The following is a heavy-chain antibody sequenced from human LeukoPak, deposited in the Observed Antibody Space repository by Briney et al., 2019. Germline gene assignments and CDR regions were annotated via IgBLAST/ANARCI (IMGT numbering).Heavy chain of an antibody. CDR1: GGSISSGSYY. CDR3: ARVTGYDFWSGYPSGIHFDY. Sequence: PSQTLSLTCTVSGGSISSGSYYWSWTRQPAGKGLEWIGRIYTSGSTYYNPSLKSRVTISVDTSKNQFSLKLSSVTAADTAVYYCARVTGYDFWSGYPSGIHFDYWGQGTLVTVSS. D-gene: IGHD3-3*01. CDR2: IYTSGST. V-gene: IGHV4-61*02. J-gene: IGHJ4*02.